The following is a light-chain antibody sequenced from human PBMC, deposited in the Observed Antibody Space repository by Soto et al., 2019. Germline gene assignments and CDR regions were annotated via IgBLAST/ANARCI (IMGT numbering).Light chain of an antibody. CDR1: QSISSY. Sequence: DLQRTQSPSSLSASVGDRVTITCGASQSISSYLNWYQQKPGKAPKLLIYAASSLQSGVPSRFSGSGSGTDFTLTISSLQPEDFATYYCQQSYSTPQTFGQGTKVDI. CDR2: AAS. J-gene: IGKJ1*01. V-gene: IGKV1-39*01. CDR3: QQSYSTPQT.